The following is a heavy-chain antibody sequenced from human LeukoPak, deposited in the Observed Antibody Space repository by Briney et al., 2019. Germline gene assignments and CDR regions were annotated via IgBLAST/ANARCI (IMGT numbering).Heavy chain of an antibody. V-gene: IGHV3-7*01. D-gene: IGHD5-12*01. CDR3: ARVGLRGISYHMDV. CDR1: RFSLSNYW. CDR2: IKADGSEK. Sequence: GGSLRLSCAASRFSLSNYWMTWVRQAPGKGPEWVATIKADGSEKYYVGSVKGRFTVSRDNAKNSLFLQMNSLRAEDTSVYYCARVGLRGISYHMDVWGNGTTVTVSS. J-gene: IGHJ6*03.